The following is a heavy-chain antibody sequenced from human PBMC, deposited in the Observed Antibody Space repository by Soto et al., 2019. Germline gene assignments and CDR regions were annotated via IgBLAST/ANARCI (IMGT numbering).Heavy chain of an antibody. CDR3: ARVPSSSYHYFDY. J-gene: IGHJ4*02. D-gene: IGHD6-13*01. CDR1: GFTVSSYH. CDR2: IYSAGSA. Sequence: PGGSLRLSCAASGFTVSSYHMSWVRRAPGKGLEWVSVIYSAGSADFADSVKGRFTVSRDNSRNTLYLQMSSLRAEDTAVYYCARVPSSSYHYFDYWGQGTLVTVSS. V-gene: IGHV3-66*01.